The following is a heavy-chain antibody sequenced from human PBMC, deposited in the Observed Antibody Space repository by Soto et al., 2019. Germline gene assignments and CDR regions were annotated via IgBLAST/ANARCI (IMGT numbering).Heavy chain of an antibody. CDR3: ARVRAAMVRGGDAFDI. V-gene: IGHV1-2*04. D-gene: IGHD5-18*01. J-gene: IGHJ3*02. Sequence: ASVKVSCKGSGYAFTGYYMHWVRQAPGQGLEWMGWINPNSGGTNYAQKFQGWVTMTRDTSISTAYMELSRLRSDDTAVYYCARVRAAMVRGGDAFDIWGQGTMVTVSS. CDR1: GYAFTGYY. CDR2: INPNSGGT.